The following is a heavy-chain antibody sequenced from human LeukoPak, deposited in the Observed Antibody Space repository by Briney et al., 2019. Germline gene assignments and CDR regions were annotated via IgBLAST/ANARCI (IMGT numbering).Heavy chain of an antibody. CDR3: ARGGRNYEILTGYYDYYYYYMDV. CDR1: GGSFSGYY. D-gene: IGHD3-9*01. CDR2: INHSGST. J-gene: IGHJ6*03. Sequence: SETLSLTCAVYGGSFSGYYWSWIRQPPGKGLEWIGEINHSGSTNYNPSLKSRVTISVDTSKNQFSLKLSSVTAADTAVYYCARGGRNYEILTGYYDYYYYYMDVWGKGTTVTISS. V-gene: IGHV4-34*01.